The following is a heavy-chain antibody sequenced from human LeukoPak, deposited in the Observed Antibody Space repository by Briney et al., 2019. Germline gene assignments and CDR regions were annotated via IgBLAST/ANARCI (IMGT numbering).Heavy chain of an antibody. J-gene: IGHJ4*02. Sequence: PGGSLRLSCAASGFTVSSNYMSWVRQAPGKGLEWVSVIYSGGSTYYADSVKGRFTISRDNSKNTLYLQMNSLRAEDTAVYYCARDRGFGELYHDYWGQGTLVTVSS. D-gene: IGHD3-10*01. CDR1: GFTVSSNY. V-gene: IGHV3-66*01. CDR3: ARDRGFGELYHDY. CDR2: IYSGGST.